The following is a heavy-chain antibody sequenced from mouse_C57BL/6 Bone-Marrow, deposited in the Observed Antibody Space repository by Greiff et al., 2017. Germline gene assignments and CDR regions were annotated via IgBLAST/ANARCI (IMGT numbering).Heavy chain of an antibody. V-gene: IGHV6-6*01. CDR3: TSRQLRLRKDYFDY. CDR2: IRNKANNHAT. D-gene: IGHD3-2*02. J-gene: IGHJ2*01. Sequence: EVKLMESGGGLVQPGGSMKLSCAASGFTFSDAWMDWVRQSPEKGLEWVAEIRNKANNHATYYAESVKGRFTISRDDSKSSVYLQMNSLRAEDTGIYYCTSRQLRLRKDYFDYWGQGTTLTVSS. CDR1: GFTFSDAW.